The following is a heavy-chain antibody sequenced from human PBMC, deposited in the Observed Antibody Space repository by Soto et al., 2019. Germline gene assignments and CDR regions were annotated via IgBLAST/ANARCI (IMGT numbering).Heavy chain of an antibody. CDR3: ARDSWRYGSGGDYGP. J-gene: IGHJ5*02. CDR2: ISAYNGNT. CDR1: GYTFTSYG. D-gene: IGHD3-10*01. Sequence: GASVKVSCKASGYTFTSYGISWVRQAPGQGLEWMGWISAYNGNTNYAQKLQGRVTMTTDTSTSTAYMELRSLRSDDTAVYYCARDSWRYGSGGDYGPWGQGTLVTVSS. V-gene: IGHV1-18*01.